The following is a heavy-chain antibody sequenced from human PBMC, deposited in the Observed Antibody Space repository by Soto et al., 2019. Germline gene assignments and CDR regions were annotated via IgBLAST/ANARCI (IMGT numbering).Heavy chain of an antibody. CDR1: GGTLNNYA. CDR3: ATDSNYDVSNSF. J-gene: IGHJ4*02. Sequence: SVKVSCKASGGTLNNYAINWVRQAPGQGLEWMGGILPVSAPPDYAQKFQGRVSITADHSTSTVYMELSRLKSVDTAVYFCATDSNYDVSNSFWGQGTLVTVSS. D-gene: IGHD3-3*01. V-gene: IGHV1-69*13. CDR2: ILPVSAPP.